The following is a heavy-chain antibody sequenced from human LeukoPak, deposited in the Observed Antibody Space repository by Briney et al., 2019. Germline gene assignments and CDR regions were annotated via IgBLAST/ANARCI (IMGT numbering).Heavy chain of an antibody. Sequence: GGSLRLSCAASGFTFSSYWMSWVRQAPGKGLEWVANIKQDGSEKYYVDSVKGRFTISRDNAKNSLYLQMNSLRAEDTAVYYCAKDRDYRSSWYTADYWGQGTLVTVSS. CDR3: AKDRDYRSSWYTADY. J-gene: IGHJ4*02. CDR2: IKQDGSEK. V-gene: IGHV3-7*01. CDR1: GFTFSSYW. D-gene: IGHD6-13*01.